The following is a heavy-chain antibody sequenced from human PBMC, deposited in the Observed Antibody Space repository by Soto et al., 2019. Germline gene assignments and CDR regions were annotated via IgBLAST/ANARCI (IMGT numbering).Heavy chain of an antibody. CDR3: ARSYDSLQGGAFDI. Sequence: PGGSLRLSCAASGFTFSSYSMNWVRQAPGKGLEWVSYISSSSSTIYYADSVKGRFTISRDNAKNSLYLQMNSLRAEDTAVYYCARSYDSLQGGAFDIWGQGTMVTVSS. CDR1: GFTFSSYS. J-gene: IGHJ3*02. D-gene: IGHD3-22*01. V-gene: IGHV3-48*01. CDR2: ISSSSSTI.